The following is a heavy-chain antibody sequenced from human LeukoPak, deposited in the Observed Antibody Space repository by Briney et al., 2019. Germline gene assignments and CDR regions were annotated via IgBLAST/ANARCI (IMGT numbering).Heavy chain of an antibody. D-gene: IGHD2-2*01. CDR3: AKRYRGCTRCSYSDL. CDR2: IDHDGKNP. J-gene: IGHJ4*02. CDR1: GFTYSSFG. V-gene: IGHV3-30*02. Sequence: GASLRLSYATSGFTYSSFGMHSARHAPGKGLEWVASIDHDGKNPYYEESVKSRFTIYRDNSRNTLYQQMNFLMSGDRAVYYCAKRYRGCTRCSYSDLWGQGTLVAVSS.